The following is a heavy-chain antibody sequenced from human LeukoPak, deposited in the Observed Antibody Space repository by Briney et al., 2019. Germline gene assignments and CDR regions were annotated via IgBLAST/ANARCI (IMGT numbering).Heavy chain of an antibody. D-gene: IGHD3-10*02. CDR2: IGSSGSTV. CDR3: AELGITMIGGV. J-gene: IGHJ6*04. CDR1: GFSFSSYE. Sequence: GGSLRLSCAASGFSFSSYEMNWVRQAPGKGLEWVSYIGSSGSTVYYADSVKGRFTISRDNAKNSLYLQMNSLRAEDTAVYYCAELGITMIGGVWGKGTTVTISS. V-gene: IGHV3-48*03.